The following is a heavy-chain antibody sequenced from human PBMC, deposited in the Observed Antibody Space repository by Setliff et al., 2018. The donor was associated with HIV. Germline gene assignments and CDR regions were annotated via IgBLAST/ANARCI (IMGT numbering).Heavy chain of an antibody. CDR2: IYYTGTT. V-gene: IGHV4-59*11. D-gene: IGHD1-26*01. Sequence: SETLSLTCTVSGASIISHYYSWIRQPPGKGLEWIGYIYYTGTTSYNPSLKSRVTIQVDTSNNRFSLNLRSATVADTAVYFCARDHELGAFDLWGQGTMVTVSS. CDR3: ARDHELGAFDL. J-gene: IGHJ3*01. CDR1: GASIISHY.